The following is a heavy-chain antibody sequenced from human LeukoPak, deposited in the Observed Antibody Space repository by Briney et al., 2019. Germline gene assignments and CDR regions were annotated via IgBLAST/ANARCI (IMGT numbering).Heavy chain of an antibody. Sequence: GSLRLSCAASGFTFSSYGMHWVRQAPGKGLQWVAFIRRDGNKKYYADSVKGRFTISRDNSKNTLYLQMNSLRAEDTAVYYCARDRIVGATGVYFDYWGQGTLVTVSS. J-gene: IGHJ4*02. CDR2: IRRDGNKK. V-gene: IGHV3-30*02. CDR3: ARDRIVGATGVYFDY. CDR1: GFTFSSYG. D-gene: IGHD1-26*01.